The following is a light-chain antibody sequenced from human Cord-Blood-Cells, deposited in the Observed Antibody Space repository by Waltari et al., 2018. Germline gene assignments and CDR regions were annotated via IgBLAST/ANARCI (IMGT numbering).Light chain of an antibody. Sequence: DIVMTHSPDSLAVSLGERATINCKSSQSVLYSSNNKNYLAWYQQKPGQPPKLLIYWASTLESGVPDRFSGSGSGTDFTLTISSLQAEDVAVYYCQQYYSTPLTFGGGTKVEIK. CDR2: WAS. J-gene: IGKJ4*01. V-gene: IGKV4-1*01. CDR3: QQYYSTPLT. CDR1: QSVLYSSNNKNY.